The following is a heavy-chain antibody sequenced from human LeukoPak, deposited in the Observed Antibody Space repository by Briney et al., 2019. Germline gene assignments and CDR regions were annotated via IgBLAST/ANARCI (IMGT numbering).Heavy chain of an antibody. J-gene: IGHJ5*02. D-gene: IGHD6-19*01. CDR3: ARDPGSFLSGSGWLNWFEP. V-gene: IGHV1-18*01. CDR1: GYTFTRYG. CDR2: ISGYNEKT. Sequence: ASVKVSCKASGYTFTRYGINWVRQAPGQGLEWMGWISGYNEKTNYAQKFQGRVTMTTDTSTSTAYMELRRLRSDDTAVYYCARDPGSFLSGSGWLNWFEPWGQGTLVTVSS.